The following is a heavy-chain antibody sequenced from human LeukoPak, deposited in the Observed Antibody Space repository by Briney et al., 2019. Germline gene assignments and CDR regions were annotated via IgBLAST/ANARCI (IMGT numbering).Heavy chain of an antibody. J-gene: IGHJ6*03. V-gene: IGHV3-23*01. CDR1: GFTFSSYA. D-gene: IGHD2-2*01. CDR3: AKGNGFCSVTSCSYYYYMDV. Sequence: GGSLRLSCAASGFTFSSYAKSWVRQAPGKGLEWVSSISGSGGSTYYADSVKGRFTISRDNSKNTLYLQMNSLRPEDTAVYYCAKGNGFCSVTSCSYYYYMDVWGKGTTVTVSS. CDR2: ISGSGGST.